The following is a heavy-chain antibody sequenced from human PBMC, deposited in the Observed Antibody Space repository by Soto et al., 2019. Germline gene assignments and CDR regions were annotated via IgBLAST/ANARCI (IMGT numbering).Heavy chain of an antibody. CDR3: AREAGNNYGSGSLFDY. V-gene: IGHV4-30-2*01. CDR2: IYYSGNT. D-gene: IGHD3-10*01. CDR1: GGSMRSGDYS. Sequence: QLQLQESGSGLVKPSQTLSLTCAVSGGSMRSGDYSWSWIRQPPGKGLEWIGYIYYSGNTYYNPSLKSRVTISVDTSKNQFSLKLSSVTAAETAVYYCAREAGNNYGSGSLFDYWGQGILVTVSS. J-gene: IGHJ4*02.